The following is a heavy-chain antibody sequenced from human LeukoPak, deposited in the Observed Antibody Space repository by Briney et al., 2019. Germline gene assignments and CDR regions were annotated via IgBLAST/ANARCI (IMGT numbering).Heavy chain of an antibody. V-gene: IGHV6-1*01. J-gene: IGHJ6*02. CDR1: GESVSSNSAA. Sequence: SQTLSLTCAISGESVSSNSAAWNWIRQSPSRGLEWLGRTYYRSTWYNESAISAKSRITINPDTSKNQFSLQLNSVTPDDTAVYYCTRESRGMDVWGQGTTVTASS. CDR2: TYYRSTWYN. CDR3: TRESRGMDV.